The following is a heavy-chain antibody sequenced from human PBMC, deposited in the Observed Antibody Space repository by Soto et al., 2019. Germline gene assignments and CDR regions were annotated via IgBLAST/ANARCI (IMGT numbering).Heavy chain of an antibody. Sequence: GESLKISCQPSGYTFNNNWIGWGRQKPGKGLEWLGIIYPGLSETRYSPSFQGQVTISADKSISTAYLPCSSLKASDTAMYYCARHKNGPDAFDIWGQGTMVTVSS. CDR3: ARHKNGPDAFDI. J-gene: IGHJ3*02. D-gene: IGHD1-1*01. CDR1: GYTFNNNW. CDR2: IYPGLSET. V-gene: IGHV5-51*01.